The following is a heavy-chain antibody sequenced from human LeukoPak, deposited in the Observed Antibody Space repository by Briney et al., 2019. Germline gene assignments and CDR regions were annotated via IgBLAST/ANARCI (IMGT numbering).Heavy chain of an antibody. D-gene: IGHD6-13*01. CDR1: GFTFSSYE. V-gene: IGHV3-48*03. Sequence: GGSLRLSCAASGFTFSSYEMNWVRQAPGKGLEWVSYISSSGSTIYYADSVKGRFTISRDNAKNSLYLQMNSLRAEDTAVYYCAREAVLAAAGYYYYMDVWGKGTTVTVSS. CDR3: AREAVLAAAGYYYYMDV. J-gene: IGHJ6*03. CDR2: ISSSGSTI.